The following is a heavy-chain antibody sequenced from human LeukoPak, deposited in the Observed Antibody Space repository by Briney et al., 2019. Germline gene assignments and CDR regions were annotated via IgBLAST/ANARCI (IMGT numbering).Heavy chain of an antibody. CDR3: ARDTNWGSTHY. J-gene: IGHJ4*02. CDR2: ISYDGSNK. V-gene: IGHV3-30-3*01. Sequence: GRSLRLSCAASGFTFSSYAMHWVRQAPGKGLEWVAVISYDGSNKYYADSVRGRFTISRDNTKNTLYLQINSLRAEDTAMYYCARDTNWGSTHYWGQGTLVTVSS. D-gene: IGHD7-27*01. CDR1: GFTFSSYA.